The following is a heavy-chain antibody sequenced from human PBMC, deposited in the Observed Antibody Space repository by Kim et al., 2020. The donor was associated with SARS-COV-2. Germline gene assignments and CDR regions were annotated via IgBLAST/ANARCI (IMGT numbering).Heavy chain of an antibody. J-gene: IGHJ4*02. Sequence: GGSLRLSCAASGFTFNTYGMHWVRQAPGKGLEWVALISYDGSNKYYADSVKGRFTISRDNSKNTLYLQMNSLRIEDRAVYYCAKSFRRCYFGYDYWGQGTLVTVSS. D-gene: IGHD2-15*01. CDR3: AKSFRRCYFGYDY. CDR1: GFTFNTYG. CDR2: ISYDGSNK. V-gene: IGHV3-30*18.